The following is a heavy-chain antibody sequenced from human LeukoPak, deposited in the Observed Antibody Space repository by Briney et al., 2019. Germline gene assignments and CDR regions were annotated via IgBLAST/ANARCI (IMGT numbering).Heavy chain of an antibody. Sequence: GGSLRLSCAASGFTFSIYTMNWVRQAPGKGLEWVSSIRSSSSYIYYADSVKGRFTISRDNAKDSLYLQMNSLRADDTAVYYCARGRRRLAAAGATPPAPYFDYWGQGTLVTVSS. V-gene: IGHV3-21*01. J-gene: IGHJ4*02. CDR3: ARGRRRLAAAGATPPAPYFDY. D-gene: IGHD6-13*01. CDR1: GFTFSIYT. CDR2: IRSSSSYI.